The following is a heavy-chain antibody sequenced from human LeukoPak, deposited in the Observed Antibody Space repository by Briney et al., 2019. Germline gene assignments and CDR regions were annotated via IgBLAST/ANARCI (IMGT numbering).Heavy chain of an antibody. CDR2: ISASGDDT. D-gene: IGHD2-8*02. CDR1: GFTFSNHA. CDR3: AKDVWWSVS. J-gene: IGHJ5*02. V-gene: IGHV3-23*01. Sequence: GGSLRPSCAASGFTFSNHAMTWVRQAPGKGLEWVAAISASGDDTFYADSVKGRFTISRDNSKNILYLQMNSLRAEDTAMYFCAKDVWWSVSWGQGTPVTVSS.